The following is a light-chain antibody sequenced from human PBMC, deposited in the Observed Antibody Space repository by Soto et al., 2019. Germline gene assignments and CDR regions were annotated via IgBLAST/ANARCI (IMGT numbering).Light chain of an antibody. CDR2: QAS. J-gene: IGKJ4*01. CDR3: QQYNLTSLT. CDR1: QNISSW. V-gene: IGKV1-5*03. Sequence: DIQMTQSPSTLSASIGDRVTITCRASQNISSWLSWYQQKPGKAPNLLIYQASILESGVPSRFSGSGSGTECSLTISSLQPDDFATFYCQQYNLTSLTFGGGTKVEIK.